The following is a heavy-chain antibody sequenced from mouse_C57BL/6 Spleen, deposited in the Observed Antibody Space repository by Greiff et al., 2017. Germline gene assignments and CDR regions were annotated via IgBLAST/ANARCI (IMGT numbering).Heavy chain of an antibody. J-gene: IGHJ2*01. Sequence: QVQLQQPGAELVKPGASVKVSCKASGYTFTSYWMHWVKQRPGQGLEWIGRIHPSDSDTNYNQKFKGKATLTVDKSSSTAYMQLSRLTSEAAAVYYCAPTMITPYYFDYWGQGTTLTVSS. CDR2: IHPSDSDT. CDR3: APTMITPYYFDY. V-gene: IGHV1-74*01. CDR1: GYTFTSYW. D-gene: IGHD2-4*01.